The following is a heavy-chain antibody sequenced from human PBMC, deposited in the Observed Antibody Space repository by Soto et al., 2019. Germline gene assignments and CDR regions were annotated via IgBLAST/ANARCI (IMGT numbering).Heavy chain of an antibody. V-gene: IGHV1-18*01. CDR2: ISAYNGNT. Sequence: ASVKVSCKASGGTSSSYAISWVRQAPGQGLEWMGWISAYNGNTNYAQKLQGRVTMTTDTSTSTAYMELRSLRSDDTAVYYCARAVVLLWTMGAFDIWGQGTMVTVSS. D-gene: IGHD3-10*01. CDR1: GGTSSSYA. CDR3: ARAVVLLWTMGAFDI. J-gene: IGHJ3*02.